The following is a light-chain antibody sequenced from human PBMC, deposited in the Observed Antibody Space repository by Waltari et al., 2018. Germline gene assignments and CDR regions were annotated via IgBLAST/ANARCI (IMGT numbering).Light chain of an antibody. CDR1: SSNIGSHT. CDR2: YND. CDR3: AAWDDSLNAEV. J-gene: IGLJ3*02. V-gene: IGLV1-44*01. Sequence: QSVLTQPPSASGAPGQRVTISCSGSSSNIGSHTVNWYQQLPGTAPKLPIYYNDQRPSGVPDRFSGSKSGTSASLAISGLQSEDEADYYCAAWDDSLNAEVFGGGTKLTVL.